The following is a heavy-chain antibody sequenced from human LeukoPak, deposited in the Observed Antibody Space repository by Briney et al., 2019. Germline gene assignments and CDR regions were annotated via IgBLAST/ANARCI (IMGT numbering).Heavy chain of an antibody. J-gene: IGHJ4*02. CDR1: GFTFSSYG. V-gene: IGHV3-30*18. D-gene: IGHD5-18*01. CDR3: AKDRYSYAFGYSDS. Sequence: GGSLRLSCAASGFTFSSYGMHWVRQAPGKGLDWVAVISNDGSKKYYADSVKGRFTISRDNSKNTLSLQVSSLRTEDTAVYYCAKDRYSYAFGYSDSWGQGTLVTVSS. CDR2: ISNDGSKK.